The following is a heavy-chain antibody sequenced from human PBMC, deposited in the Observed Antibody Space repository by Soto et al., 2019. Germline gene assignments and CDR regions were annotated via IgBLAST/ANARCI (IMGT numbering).Heavy chain of an antibody. Sequence: SETLSLTCTVSGGSISSGGYYWSWIRQHPGKGLEWIGYIYYSGSTNYNPSLKSRVTISVDTSKNQFSLKLSSVTAADTAVYYCARDRGRWLVVPAAADWFDPWGQGTLVTVSS. D-gene: IGHD2-2*01. CDR2: IYYSGST. CDR3: ARDRGRWLVVPAAADWFDP. J-gene: IGHJ5*02. CDR1: GGSISSGGYY. V-gene: IGHV4-61*08.